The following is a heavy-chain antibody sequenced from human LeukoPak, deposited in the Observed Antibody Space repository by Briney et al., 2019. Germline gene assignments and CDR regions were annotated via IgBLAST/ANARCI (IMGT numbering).Heavy chain of an antibody. V-gene: IGHV3-48*04. CDR3: ARGGGTYAYFNF. J-gene: IGHJ4*02. CDR2: ISGSSTTI. D-gene: IGHD2-15*01. CDR1: GFTFSSYS. Sequence: GGSLRLSCAASGFTFSSYSMNWVRQAPGKGLEWVSYISGSSTTIYYVDSVKGRFTISRDNAKNSLYLQMNSLRAEDTAVYYCARGGGTYAYFNFWGQGTLVTVSS.